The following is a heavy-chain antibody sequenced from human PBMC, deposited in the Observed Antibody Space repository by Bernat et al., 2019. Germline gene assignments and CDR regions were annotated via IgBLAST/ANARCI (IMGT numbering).Heavy chain of an antibody. D-gene: IGHD5-24*01. V-gene: IGHV3-30-3*01. J-gene: IGHJ4*02. CDR3: ARDRAPITQAPLD. Sequence: QVQLVESGGGVVQPGRSLRLSCAASGFTFSSYAMHWVRQAPGKGLEWVAVISYDGSNKYYADSVKGRFTISRDNSKNTLYLQMNSLRAEDTAVYYCARDRAPITQAPLDWGQGTLATVSS. CDR1: GFTFSSYA. CDR2: ISYDGSNK.